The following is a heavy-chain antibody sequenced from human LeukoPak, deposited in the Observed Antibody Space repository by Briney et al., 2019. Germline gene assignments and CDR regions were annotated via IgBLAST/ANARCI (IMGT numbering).Heavy chain of an antibody. Sequence: SETLSLTCAVSGGSISSSNWWSWVRQPPGKGLEWIGEIYHSGSTNYNPSLKSRVTISVDTSKNQFSLKLSSVTAADTAVYYCARDDHTSRSWPYYYYYYGMDVWGQGTTVTVSS. D-gene: IGHD6-13*01. J-gene: IGHJ6*02. CDR1: GGSISSSNW. CDR2: IYHSGST. V-gene: IGHV4-4*02. CDR3: ARDDHTSRSWPYYYYYYGMDV.